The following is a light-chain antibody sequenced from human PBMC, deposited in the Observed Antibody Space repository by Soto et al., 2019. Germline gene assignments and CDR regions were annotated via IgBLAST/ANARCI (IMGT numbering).Light chain of an antibody. CDR2: AAS. J-gene: IGKJ5*01. CDR1: ESISRH. V-gene: IGKV1-39*01. Sequence: DIQMTQPPSSLSASVGDRVTITCRASESISRHLNWYQQKPGKAPKLLIYAASSLQNGVPSRFSGGGSGTDFTLTISNLQPEDFATYYCQQSYSPLSIPFGQGTRLDIK. CDR3: QQSYSPLSIP.